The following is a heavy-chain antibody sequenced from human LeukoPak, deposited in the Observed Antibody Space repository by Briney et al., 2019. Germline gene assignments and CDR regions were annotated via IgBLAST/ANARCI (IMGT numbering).Heavy chain of an antibody. J-gene: IGHJ4*02. Sequence: PSETLSLTCTVSGGSISSYYWSWIRQPPGEGLEWIGHIYYSGSTNYNPSLKSRVTISVDTSKNQFSLKLSSVTAADTAVYYCARTYPISNGDYEYFDYWGQGTLVTVSS. D-gene: IGHD4-17*01. CDR1: GGSISSYY. CDR3: ARTYPISNGDYEYFDY. V-gene: IGHV4-59*01. CDR2: IYYSGST.